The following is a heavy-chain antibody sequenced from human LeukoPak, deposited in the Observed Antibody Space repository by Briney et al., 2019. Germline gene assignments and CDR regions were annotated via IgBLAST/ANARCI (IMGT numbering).Heavy chain of an antibody. CDR3: ARVGGTNYYYYGMDV. Sequence: SETLSLTCTVSGGSISNYYWSWIRQPPGKGLEWIGYIYYRGSTNYNPSLKSRVTISVDTSKNQFSLTLSSVTAAATAVYYCARVGGTNYYYYGMDVWGQGTTVTVSS. D-gene: IGHD1-26*01. J-gene: IGHJ6*02. V-gene: IGHV4-59*01. CDR1: GGSISNYY. CDR2: IYYRGST.